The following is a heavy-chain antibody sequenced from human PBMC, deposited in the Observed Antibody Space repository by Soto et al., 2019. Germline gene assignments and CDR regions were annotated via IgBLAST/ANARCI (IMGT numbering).Heavy chain of an antibody. CDR2: ISYDGSNK. CDR1: GFTFSSYG. D-gene: IGHD3-22*01. Sequence: QVQLVESGGGVVQPGRSLRLSCAASGFTFSSYGMHWVRQAPGKGLEWVAVISYDGSNKYYADSVKGRFTISRDNSKNTLYLQMNSLRAEDTAVYYCAKDQDDSSGYYAHGVDYWGQGTLVTVSS. V-gene: IGHV3-30*18. CDR3: AKDQDDSSGYYAHGVDY. J-gene: IGHJ4*02.